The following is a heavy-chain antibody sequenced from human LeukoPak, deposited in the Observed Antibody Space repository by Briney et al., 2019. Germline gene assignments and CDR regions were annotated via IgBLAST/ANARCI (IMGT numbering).Heavy chain of an antibody. CDR3: ARGRCSSTSCSVDY. CDR2: INHSGST. J-gene: IGHJ4*02. V-gene: IGHV4-34*01. CDR1: VESFSGYY. D-gene: IGHD2-2*01. Sequence: SGSLSLTCAVYVESFSGYYWSWIRKPPWKGLEWIGEINHSGSTNYNPSLKSRVTISVDTSKNQFSLKLSSVTAADTAVYYCARGRCSSTSCSVDYWGQGALVTVSS.